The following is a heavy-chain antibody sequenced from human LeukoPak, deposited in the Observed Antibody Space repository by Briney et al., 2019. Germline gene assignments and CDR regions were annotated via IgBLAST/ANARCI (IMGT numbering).Heavy chain of an antibody. Sequence: GGSLRLSCAASGLTFSNYRMNWVRQAPGKGLEWVSSISSSGNYIYYADSMRGRFTISRDNAKNSVYLQMSSLRAEDTAVYYCAGHPAEMNTLWGQGTLVTVSS. J-gene: IGHJ4*02. D-gene: IGHD5-24*01. CDR3: AGHPAEMNTL. CDR1: GLTFSNYR. V-gene: IGHV3-21*01. CDR2: ISSSGNYI.